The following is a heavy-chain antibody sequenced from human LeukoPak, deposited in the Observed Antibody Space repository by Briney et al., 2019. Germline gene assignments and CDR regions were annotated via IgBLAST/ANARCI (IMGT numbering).Heavy chain of an antibody. CDR3: TRSDGSGLVGI. D-gene: IGHD3-10*01. Sequence: SETLSLACSVSGVSISSGSNYWGWIRQPPGKTLEWIGSIYSSGSTYYNSSLKSRVIILIDTSKNHFSLTLSSVTAADTAVYYCTRSDGSGLVGIWGQGTMVTVSS. CDR1: GVSISSGSNY. CDR2: IYSSGST. J-gene: IGHJ3*01. V-gene: IGHV4-39*07.